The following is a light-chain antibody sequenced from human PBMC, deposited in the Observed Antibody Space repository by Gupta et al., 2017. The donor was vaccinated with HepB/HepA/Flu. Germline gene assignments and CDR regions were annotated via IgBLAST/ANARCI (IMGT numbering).Light chain of an antibody. CDR3: QHTSSLPWT. CDR2: YAS. Sequence: EIVLTQSPDFQSVTPKEKVTITCRATQSIGTSLHWYQHKPDQSPKLLIKYASQSFSGVPSRFSGSGSGTDFTLTINIWEAGDAVTYFCQHTSSLPWTFGQGTKLEIK. CDR1: QSIGTS. V-gene: IGKV6-21*01. J-gene: IGKJ1*01.